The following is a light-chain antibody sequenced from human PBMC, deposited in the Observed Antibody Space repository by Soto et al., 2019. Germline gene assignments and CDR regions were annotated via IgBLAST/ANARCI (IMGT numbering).Light chain of an antibody. V-gene: IGLV1-40*01. J-gene: IGLJ1*01. Sequence: SVLTQPASGNRAPGRRGTICNTRSSSNIGAGYDVHCYQQLPGTAPKLLIYGNSNRPSGFPDRFSGSKSGTSASLAITGLQAEDEADYYCQSYDSSLSVFYVFGTGTKVTVL. CDR2: GNS. CDR1: SSNIGAGYD. CDR3: QSYDSSLSVFYV.